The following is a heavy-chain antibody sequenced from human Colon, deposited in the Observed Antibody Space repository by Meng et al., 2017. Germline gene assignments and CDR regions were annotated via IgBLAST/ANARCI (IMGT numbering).Heavy chain of an antibody. CDR1: GFSFSDAR. V-gene: IGHV3-15*01. Sequence: EVQLVESGGGLAKPGGSLRLSCEVSGFSFSDARMSWVRQVPGKGLEWVGRIKSKADGGAIDYAAPVKGRFSISRDDSNSTLYLQMNSLKIEDSAVYHCMTEGVGVLPTHYWGQGALVTVSS. CDR3: MTEGVGVLPTHY. CDR2: IKSKADGGAI. D-gene: IGHD1-26*01. J-gene: IGHJ4*02.